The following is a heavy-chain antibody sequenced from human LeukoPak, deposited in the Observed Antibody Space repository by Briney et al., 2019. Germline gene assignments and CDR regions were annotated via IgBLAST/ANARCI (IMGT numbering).Heavy chain of an antibody. CDR2: ISYDGSNK. D-gene: IGHD2-15*01. CDR1: GFTFSSYA. J-gene: IGHJ4*02. V-gene: IGHV3-30-3*01. Sequence: PGGSLRLSCAASGFTFSSYAMHWVRQAPGKGLEWVAVISYDGSNKYYADSVKGRFTISRDNSKNTLYLQMNSLRAEDTAVYYCARVLGGVVVAATSDYWGQGTLVTVSS. CDR3: ARVLGGVVVAATSDY.